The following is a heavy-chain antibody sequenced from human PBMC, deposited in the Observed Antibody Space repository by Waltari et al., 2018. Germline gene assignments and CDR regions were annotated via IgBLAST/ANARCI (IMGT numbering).Heavy chain of an antibody. Sequence: EVQLVESGGGLVKPGGSLRLSWAASGSTFSTYSMTWARPAPGKGREWVSSISSSSSYIYYADSVKGRFTISRDNAKNSLYLQMNSLRAEDTAVYYCARAVTWYFDLWGRGTLVTVSS. CDR1: GSTFSTYS. CDR3: ARAVTWYFDL. V-gene: IGHV3-21*01. J-gene: IGHJ2*01. D-gene: IGHD4-4*01. CDR2: ISSSSSYI.